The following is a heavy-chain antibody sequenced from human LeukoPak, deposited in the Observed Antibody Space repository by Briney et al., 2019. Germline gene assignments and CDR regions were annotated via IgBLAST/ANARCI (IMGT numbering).Heavy chain of an antibody. Sequence: GGSLRLSCSVSGFTFSNYAVMWVGQAPGQGREWVSAITSGGAPRYADSVKGRFTISRDNSKNTLYLQMNSLRAEDTAQYFCARDPNGDYIGAFEFWGRGTVVTVSS. CDR3: ARDPNGDYIGAFEF. CDR2: ITSGGAP. D-gene: IGHD4-17*01. V-gene: IGHV3-23*01. CDR1: GFTFSNYA. J-gene: IGHJ3*01.